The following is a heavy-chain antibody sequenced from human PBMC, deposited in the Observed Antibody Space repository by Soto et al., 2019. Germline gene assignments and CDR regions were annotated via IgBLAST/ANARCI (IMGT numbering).Heavy chain of an antibody. CDR3: AREAFGVHASWFDP. D-gene: IGHD2-2*01. CDR1: GYIFTTYS. V-gene: IGHV1-18*01. Sequence: QVQMVQSGTEVKKPGASVKVSCKASGYIFTTYSIAWVRQAPGQGLEWMGWISAYNGNTNYAQKFQGRVTMTTDTSTNTAYMELRSLRSDDTAVYFCAREAFGVHASWFDPCVQGTLVTGSS. CDR2: ISAYNGNT. J-gene: IGHJ5*02.